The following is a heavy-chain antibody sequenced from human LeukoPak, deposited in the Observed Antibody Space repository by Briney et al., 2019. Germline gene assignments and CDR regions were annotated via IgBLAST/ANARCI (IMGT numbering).Heavy chain of an antibody. CDR1: GATFSSYA. J-gene: IGHJ4*02. V-gene: IGHV1-69*13. CDR3: ARTDCSGGSCYSRRAFDY. D-gene: IGHD2-15*01. CDR2: IIPILRTA. Sequence: SVKVSCKASGATFSSYAISLVRQAPGQGLEWMGGIIPILRTANYAQKFQGRVTITADESTSTAYMDLSSLRSEDTAVYYCARTDCSGGSCYSRRAFDYWGQGTLVTVSS.